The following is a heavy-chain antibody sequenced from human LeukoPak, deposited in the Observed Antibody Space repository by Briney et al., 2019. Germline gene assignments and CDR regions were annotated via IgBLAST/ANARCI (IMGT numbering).Heavy chain of an antibody. D-gene: IGHD3-10*01. CDR3: ARASLGTMVRGVIRYYYMDV. Sequence: GGSLRLSCAASGFTFSSHGMNWVRQAPGMGLEWVSGISPSGGITYYTDSVKGRFTISRDNAKNSLYLQMNSLRAEDTAVYYCARASLGTMVRGVIRYYYMDVWGKGTAVTISS. J-gene: IGHJ6*03. CDR1: GFTFSSHG. V-gene: IGHV3-21*04. CDR2: ISPSGGIT.